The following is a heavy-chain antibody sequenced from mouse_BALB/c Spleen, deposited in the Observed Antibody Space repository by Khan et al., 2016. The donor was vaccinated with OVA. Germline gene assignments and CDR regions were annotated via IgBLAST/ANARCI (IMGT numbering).Heavy chain of an antibody. CDR1: GYIFTSYL. CDR3: TRGGYSSFAY. CDR2: IYPGNSDT. V-gene: IGHV1-5*01. Sequence: EVQLQQSGTVLARPGASVKMSCKASGYIFTSYLIHWVKQRPGQGLEWIGDIYPGNSDTTYNQKFKDKAELTAGTSASTAYMELSSLTNEDSAVYYCTRGGYSSFAYWGQGTLVTGSA. D-gene: IGHD2-12*01. J-gene: IGHJ3*01.